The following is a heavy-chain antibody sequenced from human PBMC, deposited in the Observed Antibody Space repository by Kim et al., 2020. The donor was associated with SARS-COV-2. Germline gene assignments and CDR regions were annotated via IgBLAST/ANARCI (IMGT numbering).Heavy chain of an antibody. D-gene: IGHD6-19*01. Sequence: PSLKSRVTISVDTSKNQFSLKLSSVTAADTAVYYCARNWNSSGWTSAFDIWGQGTMVTVSS. J-gene: IGHJ3*02. CDR3: ARNWNSSGWTSAFDI. V-gene: IGHV4-59*01.